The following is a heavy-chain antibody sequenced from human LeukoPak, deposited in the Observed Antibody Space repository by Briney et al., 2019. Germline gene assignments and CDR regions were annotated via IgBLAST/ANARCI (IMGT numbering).Heavy chain of an antibody. D-gene: IGHD3-22*01. CDR1: GYTFIGYY. J-gene: IGHJ4*02. Sequence: ASVKVSCKASGYTFIGYYMHWVRQAPGQGLEWMGRINPKSGGTNYEKKFQERVTITRERSKSTDYMEVRRVRSAGTAVYYCSSRYYDIDYSGEGTLLTVSS. V-gene: IGHV1-2*06. CDR2: INPKSGGT. CDR3: SSRYYDIDY.